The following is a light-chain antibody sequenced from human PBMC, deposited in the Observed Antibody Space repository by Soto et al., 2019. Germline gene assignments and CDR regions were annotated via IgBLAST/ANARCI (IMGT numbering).Light chain of an antibody. V-gene: IGKV1-5*03. Sequence: DIQMTQSPSTLSASVGDRVTITCRASQSISTWLAWYQQKPGKAPKVLIYQASGLKSWLPSRFIGGGSGREFTLDVCGLQPYECTNYYFQQYKVDPFTFGPGTKV. CDR1: QSISTW. CDR2: QAS. CDR3: QQYKVDPFT. J-gene: IGKJ3*01.